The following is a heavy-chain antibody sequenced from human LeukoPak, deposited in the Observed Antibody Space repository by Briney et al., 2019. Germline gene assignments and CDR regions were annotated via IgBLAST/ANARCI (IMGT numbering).Heavy chain of an antibody. D-gene: IGHD2-2*01. CDR3: ARGFVRYCSSTSCQNWFDP. CDR1: GYTFTSYD. Sequence: ASVKVSCKASGYTFTSYDINWVRQATGQGLEWMGWMNPNSGNTGYAQKFQGRVTMTRNTSISTAYMELSSLRSEDMAVYYCARGFVRYCSSTSCQNWFDPWGQGTLVTVSS. J-gene: IGHJ5*02. V-gene: IGHV1-8*01. CDR2: MNPNSGNT.